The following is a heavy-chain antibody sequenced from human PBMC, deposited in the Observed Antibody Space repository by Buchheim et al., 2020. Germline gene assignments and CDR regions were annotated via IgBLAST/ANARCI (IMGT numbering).Heavy chain of an antibody. Sequence: QVQLQESGPGLVEPSETLSLTCTVSGGSVSSSTYYWRWIRQAPGQGLEWIGYVHNSGSTNYNPSLRRRVTLSVSHPKNQFSLNLSSVTAADTALYYCARDLRSAKQAFDLWGQGT. CDR1: GGSVSSSTYY. J-gene: IGHJ3*01. V-gene: IGHV4-61*01. CDR2: VHNSGST. CDR3: ARDLRSAKQAFDL. D-gene: IGHD1/OR15-1a*01.